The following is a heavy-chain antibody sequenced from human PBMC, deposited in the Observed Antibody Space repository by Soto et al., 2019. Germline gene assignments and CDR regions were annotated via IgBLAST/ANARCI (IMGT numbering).Heavy chain of an antibody. CDR3: ARDSQGLTGYYKPPDYYYYGMDV. D-gene: IGHD3-9*01. CDR1: GFTVSSNY. Sequence: GGSLRLSCAASGFTVSSNYMSWVRQAPGKGLEWVSVIYSGGSTYYADSVKGRFTISRDNSKNTLYLQMNSLRAEDTAVYYCARDSQGLTGYYKPPDYYYYGMDVWGQGTTVTVSS. J-gene: IGHJ6*02. V-gene: IGHV3-66*01. CDR2: IYSGGST.